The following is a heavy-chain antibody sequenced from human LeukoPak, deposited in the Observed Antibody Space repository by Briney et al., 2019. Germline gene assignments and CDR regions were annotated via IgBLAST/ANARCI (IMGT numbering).Heavy chain of an antibody. J-gene: IGHJ4*02. Sequence: GGSLRLSCAASGFTFSDYYMSWLRQAPGKGLEWVSYISSSGSTIYYADSVKGRFTISRDNAKNSLYLQMNSLRAEDTAVYYCARDAYDSRTVLLWGQGTLVTVSS. CDR3: ARDAYDSRTVLL. CDR2: ISSSGSTI. V-gene: IGHV3-11*04. CDR1: GFTFSDYY. D-gene: IGHD3-22*01.